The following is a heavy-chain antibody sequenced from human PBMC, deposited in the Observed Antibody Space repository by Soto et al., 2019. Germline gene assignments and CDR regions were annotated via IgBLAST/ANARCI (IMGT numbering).Heavy chain of an antibody. CDR3: ATLLGANYYGSGSYFGWFDP. V-gene: IGHV4-59*08. Sequence: PSETLSLTCTVSGGSISSYYWSWIRQPPGKGLEWIGYIYYSGSTNYNPSLKSRVTISVDTSKNQFSLKLSSVTAADTAVYYCATLLGANYYGSGSYFGWFDPWGQGTLVTVSS. D-gene: IGHD3-10*01. J-gene: IGHJ5*02. CDR2: IYYSGST. CDR1: GGSISSYY.